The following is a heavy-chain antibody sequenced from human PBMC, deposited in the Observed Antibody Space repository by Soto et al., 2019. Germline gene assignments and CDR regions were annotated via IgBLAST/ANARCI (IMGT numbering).Heavy chain of an antibody. D-gene: IGHD2-2*01. CDR3: ARRGGDIVVVPAADYYYYGMDV. CDR2: IIPIFGTA. V-gene: IGHV1-69*01. CDR1: GGTFSSYA. Sequence: QVQLVQSGAEVKKPGSSVKVSCKASGGTFSSYAISWVRQAPGQGVEWMGGIIPIFGTANYAQKFQGRVTITADESTSTAYMELSSLRSEDTAVYYCARRGGDIVVVPAADYYYYGMDVWGQGTTVTVSS. J-gene: IGHJ6*02.